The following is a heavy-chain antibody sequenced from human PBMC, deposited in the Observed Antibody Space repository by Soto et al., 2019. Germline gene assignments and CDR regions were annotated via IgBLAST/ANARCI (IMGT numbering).Heavy chain of an antibody. CDR1: GFTFSSYA. CDR2: ISYDGSNK. CDR3: ARSIHPYNWFDP. V-gene: IGHV3-30-3*01. Sequence: PGGSLRLSCAASGFTFSSYAMHWVRQAPGKGLEWVAVISYDGSNKYYADSVKGRFTISRDNSKNTLYLQMNSLRAEDTAVYYCARSIHPYNWFDPWGQGTLVTVSS. J-gene: IGHJ5*02.